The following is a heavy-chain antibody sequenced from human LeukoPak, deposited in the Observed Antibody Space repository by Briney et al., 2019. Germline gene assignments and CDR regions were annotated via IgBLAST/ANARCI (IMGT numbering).Heavy chain of an antibody. CDR3: ARETYNSGWYFDY. V-gene: IGHV4-4*07. D-gene: IGHD6-19*01. Sequence: PSETLSLTCTVSGGSSSSHYWSWIRQPAGKGLEWIGRVYNSGSTNYNPSLESRVTMSMDTSKNQFSLKLSSVTAADTAVYYCARETYNSGWYFDYWGQGTPVTVSS. CDR1: GGSSSSHY. J-gene: IGHJ4*02. CDR2: VYNSGST.